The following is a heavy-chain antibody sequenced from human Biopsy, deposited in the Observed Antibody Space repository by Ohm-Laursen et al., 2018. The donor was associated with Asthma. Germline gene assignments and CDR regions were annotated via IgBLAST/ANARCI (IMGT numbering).Heavy chain of an antibody. CDR2: ISVYNGNT. CDR1: GYTFNSAG. CDR3: ARAVDYSHYYGIDV. J-gene: IGHJ6*02. D-gene: IGHD3-10*01. V-gene: IGHV1-18*01. Sequence: SVTVSCKTSGYTFNSAGITWVRQAPGQGLEWMGWISVYNGNTKVAQKLQDRVTMITDTSTSTAYMELRSLRSGDTAVYFCARAVDYSHYYGIDVWGQGTTVTVS.